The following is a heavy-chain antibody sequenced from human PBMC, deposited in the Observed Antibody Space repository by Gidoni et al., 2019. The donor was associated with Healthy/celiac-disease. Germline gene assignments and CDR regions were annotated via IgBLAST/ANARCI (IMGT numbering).Heavy chain of an antibody. D-gene: IGHD3-16*01. Sequence: QVQLVESGGGVVQPGRSLRLSCAASGFTFRGYGMHWVRQAPGKGLEWVAVIWYDGSNKYYADSVKGRFTISRDNSKNTLYLQMNSLRAEDTAVYYCARGGEGGYYYYGMDVWGQGTTVTVSS. V-gene: IGHV3-33*01. CDR2: IWYDGSNK. CDR3: ARGGEGGYYYYGMDV. J-gene: IGHJ6*02. CDR1: GFTFRGYG.